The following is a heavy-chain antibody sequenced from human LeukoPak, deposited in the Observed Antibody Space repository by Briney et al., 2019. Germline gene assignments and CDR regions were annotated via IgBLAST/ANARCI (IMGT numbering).Heavy chain of an antibody. CDR3: ATGCSGGSCYTGHPAEYFQR. J-gene: IGHJ1*01. V-gene: IGHV1-24*01. D-gene: IGHD2-15*01. CDR1: GYTLTELS. Sequence: ASVKVSCKVSGYTLTELSMHWVRQAPGKGLEWMGGFDPEDGETIYAQKFQGRVTMTEDTSTDTAYMELSSLRSEDTAVYYCATGCSGGSCYTGHPAEYFQRWGQGTLVTVSS. CDR2: FDPEDGET.